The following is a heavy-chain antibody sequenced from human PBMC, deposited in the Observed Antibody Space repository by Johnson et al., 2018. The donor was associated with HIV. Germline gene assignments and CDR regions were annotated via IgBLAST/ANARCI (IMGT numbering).Heavy chain of an antibody. V-gene: IGHV3-13*01. Sequence: VQLVESGGGLVQPGGSLRLSCAVSGFTFSTYDIHWVRQSTGKGLEWVASFSREGNTFYAGSVRGRFTISRESGRNSLYLQMNSLRPEDTALYFCANGGKTAASACEIWGQGTMVTVSS. CDR2: FSREGNT. D-gene: IGHD1-14*01. CDR1: GFTFSTYD. CDR3: ANGGKTAASACEI. J-gene: IGHJ3*02.